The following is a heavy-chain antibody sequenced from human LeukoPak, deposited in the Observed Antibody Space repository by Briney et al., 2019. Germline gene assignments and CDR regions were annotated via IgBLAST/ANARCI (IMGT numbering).Heavy chain of an antibody. CDR1: GESINPYY. V-gene: IGHV4-4*07. CDR2: IYKSGST. J-gene: IGHJ6*03. Sequence: PSETLPLTCTVSGESINPYYWNWIRQPAGKGLEWIGHIYKSGSTNYNPSLKSRVTMSLDTSKNQFSLKLRSVTAADTAVYFCARSFLDYMDVWGKGTTVTVSS. CDR3: ARSFLDYMDV. D-gene: IGHD2/OR15-2a*01.